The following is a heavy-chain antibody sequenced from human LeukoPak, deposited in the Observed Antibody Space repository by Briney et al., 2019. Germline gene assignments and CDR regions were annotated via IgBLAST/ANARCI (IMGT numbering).Heavy chain of an antibody. D-gene: IGHD6-19*01. V-gene: IGHV1-8*02. CDR1: GYTFTGYY. CDR3: ARGRSSGWFS. J-gene: IGHJ5*02. CDR2: MNPNSGNT. Sequence: ASVKVSCKASGYTFTGYYMHWVRQAPGQGLEWMGWMNPNSGNTGYAQKFQGRVTMTRNTSISTAYMELSSLRSEDTAVYYCARGRSSGWFSWGQGTLVTVSS.